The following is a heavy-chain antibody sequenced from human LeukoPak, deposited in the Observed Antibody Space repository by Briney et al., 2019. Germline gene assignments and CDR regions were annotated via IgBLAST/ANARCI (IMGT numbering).Heavy chain of an antibody. D-gene: IGHD3-9*01. CDR3: ARHVAPGYDILTGYDY. CDR1: GYSFSSYW. J-gene: IGHJ4*02. V-gene: IGHV5-51*01. Sequence: GESLKISCKGSGYSFSSYWIGWVRQMPGKGLEWMGIIYPGDSDTRYSPSFQGQVTISADKSISTAYLQWSSLKASDTAMYYCARHVAPGYDILTGYDYWGQGTLVTVSS. CDR2: IYPGDSDT.